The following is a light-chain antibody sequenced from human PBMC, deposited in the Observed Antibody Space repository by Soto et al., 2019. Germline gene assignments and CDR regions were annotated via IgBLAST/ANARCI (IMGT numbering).Light chain of an antibody. Sequence: IQWTQSPSSLYAAMGDRVTITCRASQGIINYLACYQQKPGKAPKLLIYGASTLQGGVTSRFSGSGSGTDFTLNVSSLQPEDLATYYCQQLFTSPPTFGPGTKVASK. CDR3: QQLFTSPPT. J-gene: IGKJ3*01. V-gene: IGKV1-9*01. CDR2: GAS. CDR1: QGIINY.